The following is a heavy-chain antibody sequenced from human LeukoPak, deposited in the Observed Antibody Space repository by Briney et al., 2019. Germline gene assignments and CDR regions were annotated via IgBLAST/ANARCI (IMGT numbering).Heavy chain of an antibody. CDR1: GFTFSFYA. Sequence: GGSLRLSCAASGFTFSFYALDWVRQAPGKGLEYVSGINSNGGSIYYADYVKGRFTISRDNSKNMLYLQMGSLRAEDMAVYYCAREVKYDSSGYPVYHFDSWGQGTLVTVSS. D-gene: IGHD3-22*01. CDR3: AREVKYDSSGYPVYHFDS. J-gene: IGHJ4*02. V-gene: IGHV3-64*02. CDR2: INSNGGSI.